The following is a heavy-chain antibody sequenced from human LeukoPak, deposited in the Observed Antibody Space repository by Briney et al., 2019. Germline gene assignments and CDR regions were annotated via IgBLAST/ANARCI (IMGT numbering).Heavy chain of an antibody. CDR2: ISSSSSYT. Sequence: PGGSLRLSCAASGLTFSDYYMSWIRQAPGKGLEWVSYISSSSSYTNYADSVKGRFTISRDNAKNSLYLQMNSLRAEDTAVYYCARDQYAFDIWGQGTMVTVSS. V-gene: IGHV3-11*05. J-gene: IGHJ3*02. CDR1: GLTFSDYY. CDR3: ARDQYAFDI.